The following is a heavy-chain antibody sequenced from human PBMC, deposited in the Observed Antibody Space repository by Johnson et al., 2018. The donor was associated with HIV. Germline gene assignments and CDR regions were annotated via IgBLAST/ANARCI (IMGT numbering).Heavy chain of an antibody. D-gene: IGHD3-10*01. Sequence: QVQLVESGGGLVQPGRSLRLSCAASGFIFSSYWMNWVRQAPGQGLEWVALISYDGSNTYYADSVRGRFHLSRDNSKNTVYLQMNSLRAEDTAVYYCAKDLSSQLLWFIRDGFDVWGQGTMVTVSS. V-gene: IGHV3-30*18. CDR3: AKDLSSQLLWFIRDGFDV. J-gene: IGHJ3*01. CDR2: ISYDGSNT. CDR1: GFIFSSYW.